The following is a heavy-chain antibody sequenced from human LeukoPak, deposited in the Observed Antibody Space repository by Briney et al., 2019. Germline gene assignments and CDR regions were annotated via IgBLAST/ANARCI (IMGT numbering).Heavy chain of an antibody. Sequence: PGGSLRLSCAASGFTFSNVWMAWVRPAPGKGLEWIGRVKSKTDGGTTDYAAPVKGRFTISRDDSKNTLYLQMNSLRAEDTAVYYCARDGMGGGSLHDYYYGMDVWGQGTTVTVSS. V-gene: IGHV3-15*01. CDR3: ARDGMGGGSLHDYYYGMDV. D-gene: IGHD2-15*01. CDR1: GFTFSNVW. J-gene: IGHJ6*02. CDR2: VKSKTDGGTT.